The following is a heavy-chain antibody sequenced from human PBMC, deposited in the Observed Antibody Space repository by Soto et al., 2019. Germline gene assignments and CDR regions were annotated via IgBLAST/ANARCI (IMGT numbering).Heavy chain of an antibody. CDR2: IYYSGST. CDR3: ARHGPYSGYEMYFDY. V-gene: IGHV4-39*01. J-gene: IGHJ4*02. Sequence: SETLSLTCTVSGGSTSSSSYYWGWIRQPSGKGLEWIGSIYYSGSTYYNPSLKSRVTISVDTSKNQFSLKLSSVTAEDTAVYYCARHGPYSGYEMYFDYWGRGTLVTVSS. D-gene: IGHD5-12*01. CDR1: GGSTSSSSYY.